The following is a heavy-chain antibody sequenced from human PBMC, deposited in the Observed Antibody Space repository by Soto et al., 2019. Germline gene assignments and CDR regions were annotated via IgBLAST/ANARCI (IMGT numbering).Heavy chain of an antibody. Sequence: GGSLRLSCAASGFTFSSYGMHWVLQAPGKGLEWVAVIWYDGSNKYYADSVKGRFTISRDNSKNTLYLQMNSLRAEDTAVYYCARDLVRGVITAYYYYGMDVWGQGTTVTVSS. D-gene: IGHD3-10*01. CDR2: IWYDGSNK. J-gene: IGHJ6*02. CDR3: ARDLVRGVITAYYYYGMDV. CDR1: GFTFSSYG. V-gene: IGHV3-33*01.